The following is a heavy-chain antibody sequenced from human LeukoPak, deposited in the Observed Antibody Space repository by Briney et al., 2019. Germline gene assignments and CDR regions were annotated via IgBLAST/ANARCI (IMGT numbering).Heavy chain of an antibody. J-gene: IGHJ6*02. CDR3: AGLYGMDV. Sequence: SGGSLRLSCAASGFTFSSYSMSWVRQAPGKGLEWVANIKKDGSEKYYVDSVKGRFTISRDNAKNSLYLQMNSLRAEDTAVYYCAGLYGMDVWGQGTTVTVSS. CDR1: GFTFSSYS. V-gene: IGHV3-7*05. CDR2: IKKDGSEK.